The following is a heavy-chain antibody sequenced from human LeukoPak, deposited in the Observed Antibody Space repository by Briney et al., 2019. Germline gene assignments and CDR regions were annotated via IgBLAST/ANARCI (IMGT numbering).Heavy chain of an antibody. CDR3: ARTGGSFYFYYYMDV. D-gene: IGHD1-26*01. J-gene: IGHJ6*03. Sequence: SETLSLTCTVSGGSISSYYWGWIRQPPGKGLEWIGSISYTGSTYYSPSLKSRVTISVDTSKNQFSLKLSSVTAADTAVYYCARTGGSFYFYYYMDVWGKGTTVTVSS. CDR1: GGSISSYY. CDR2: ISYTGST. V-gene: IGHV4-39*07.